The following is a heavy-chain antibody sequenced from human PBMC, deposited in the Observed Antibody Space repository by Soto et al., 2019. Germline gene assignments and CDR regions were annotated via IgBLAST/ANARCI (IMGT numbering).Heavy chain of an antibody. J-gene: IGHJ6*03. V-gene: IGHV3-30*18. Sequence: GGSLRLSCAASGFTFSSYGLHWVRQPPGKGLEWVAVISHDGSKKYYVDSVKGRFTISRENSKNTLDLQMHSLRAEDTAVYYCAKDGPVTTSSGLYYYYYMDVWGKGTTVTVSS. CDR1: GFTFSSYG. CDR2: ISHDGSKK. D-gene: IGHD4-4*01. CDR3: AKDGPVTTSSGLYYYYYMDV.